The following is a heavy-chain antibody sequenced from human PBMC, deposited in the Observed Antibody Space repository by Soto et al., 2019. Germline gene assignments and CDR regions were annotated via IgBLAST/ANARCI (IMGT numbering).Heavy chain of an antibody. CDR2: INGGNGNT. J-gene: IGHJ4*02. CDR3: ARANSGYGD. D-gene: IGHD5-12*01. V-gene: IGHV1-3*05. Sequence: VQLVQSGAEEKKPGASVKVSCRASGYTFSSYAIHWVRQAPGQRLEWMGWINGGNGNTKYSQRFQGRVTITRDTSASTAFMELSSLRSEDTAVYYCARANSGYGDWGQGTLVTVSS. CDR1: GYTFSSYA.